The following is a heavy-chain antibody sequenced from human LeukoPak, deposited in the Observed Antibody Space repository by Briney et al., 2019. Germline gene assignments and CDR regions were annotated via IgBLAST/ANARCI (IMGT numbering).Heavy chain of an antibody. CDR3: AKRENGMDV. J-gene: IGHJ6*02. V-gene: IGHV3-11*01. CDR2: ISSSGRTI. Sequence: GGSLRLSCAASGFTFSDYYINWIRQAPGKGLEWLSYISSSGRTIHYADSVKGRFTISRDNAQKLLYLQMNSLRAEDTAIYYCAKRENGMDVWGQGTTVTVSS. CDR1: GFTFSDYY. D-gene: IGHD5-24*01.